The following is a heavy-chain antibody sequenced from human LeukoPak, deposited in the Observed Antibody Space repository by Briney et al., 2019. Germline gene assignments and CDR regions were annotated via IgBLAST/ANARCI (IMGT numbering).Heavy chain of an antibody. J-gene: IGHJ4*02. CDR1: GDSISSSGYY. CDR2: IYYSGST. CDR3: ARLGVVVAATQIDY. D-gene: IGHD2-15*01. V-gene: IGHV4-39*01. Sequence: SETLSLNCTGSGDSISSSGYYWGWIRRPPGKDLERIGSIYYSGSTYYNPSLKSRVTISVDTSKNQFSLKLSSVTAADTAVYYCARLGVVVAATQIDYWGQGTLVTVSS.